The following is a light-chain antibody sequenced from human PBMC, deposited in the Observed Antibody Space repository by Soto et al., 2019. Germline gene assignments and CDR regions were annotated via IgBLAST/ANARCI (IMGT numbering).Light chain of an antibody. CDR3: QQYSNWPIT. CDR1: QSVGSL. J-gene: IGKJ5*01. CDR2: STS. V-gene: IGKV3-15*01. Sequence: EVVLTQSPATLSVSPGQRATLSCRASQSVGSLLAWYQKKPGQAPRLVIYSTSMRATNIAVRFSGSGSGTEFNLTISSLQSEDFGIYYCQQYSNWPITFGQGTRLE.